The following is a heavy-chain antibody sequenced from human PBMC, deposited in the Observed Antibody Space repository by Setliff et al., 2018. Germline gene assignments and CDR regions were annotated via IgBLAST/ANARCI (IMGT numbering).Heavy chain of an antibody. V-gene: IGHV1-18*04. CDR3: SRLVRYCTTTSCQRLSGDEY. D-gene: IGHD2-2*01. CDR2: ISPHTGRA. Sequence: ASVKVSCKASGYTFKDFIISWVRQAPGQGLEWMGWISPHTGRAYYAPELQGRITMTTDTSTGTAYMEMRGLRSDDTAVYYCSRLVRYCTTTSCQRLSGDEYWGQGTVVTVSS. J-gene: IGHJ4*02. CDR1: GYTFKDFI.